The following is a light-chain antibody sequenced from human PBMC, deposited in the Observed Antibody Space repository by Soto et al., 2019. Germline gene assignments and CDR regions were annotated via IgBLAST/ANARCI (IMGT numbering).Light chain of an antibody. J-gene: IGLJ3*02. Sequence: QSVLTQPASVSASPGQSITISCTGTSSDVGRYNFVSWYQQHPGKAPKLMIYEISNRPSGVSDRFSGSKSGNTASLTISGLHTEDEADYYCSSYTSSTTWVFGGGTKLTVL. CDR1: SSDVGRYNF. V-gene: IGLV2-14*01. CDR2: EIS. CDR3: SSYTSSTTWV.